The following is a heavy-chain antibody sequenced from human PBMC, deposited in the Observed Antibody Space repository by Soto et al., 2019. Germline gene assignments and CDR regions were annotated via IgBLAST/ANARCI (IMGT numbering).Heavy chain of an antibody. V-gene: IGHV1-2*02. Sequence: QVQLVQSGAEVKKPGASVKVSCKASGYTFTGYYMHWVRQAPGQGLEWMGWINPNSGGTNYAQKCQGGVTMTRDTSIRTAYMELSRLRCDDTAVYYCARERRLYSSSGSPWGYWGQGTLVTVSS. CDR1: GYTFTGYY. CDR2: INPNSGGT. J-gene: IGHJ4*02. D-gene: IGHD6-13*01. CDR3: ARERRLYSSSGSPWGY.